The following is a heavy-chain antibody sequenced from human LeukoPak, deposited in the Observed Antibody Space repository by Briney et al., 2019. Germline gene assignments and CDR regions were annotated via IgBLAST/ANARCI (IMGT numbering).Heavy chain of an antibody. J-gene: IGHJ4*02. CDR1: GGSISSSSYY. D-gene: IGHD6-13*01. V-gene: IGHV4-39*01. CDR2: IYYSGST. CDR3: ARRRALAAAGVDY. Sequence: SETLSLTCTVSGGSISSSSYYWGWIRQPPGKGLEWIGSIYYSGSTYYNPSLKSRVTISVDMSKNQFSLKLSSVTAADTAVYYCARRRALAAAGVDYWGQGTLVTVSS.